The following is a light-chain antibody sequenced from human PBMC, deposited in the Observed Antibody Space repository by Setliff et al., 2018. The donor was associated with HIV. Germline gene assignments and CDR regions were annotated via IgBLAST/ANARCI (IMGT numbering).Light chain of an antibody. CDR3: CSYAGTYTYI. CDR2: DVS. CDR1: SSDVGAYNY. Sequence: LTQPRSVSGSPGQSVTVSCTGSSSDVGAYNYVSWYQQHPGKAPKLIIFDVSKRPSGVPDRFSGSKSGDTASPTISGLQSEDEADYYCCSYAGTYTYIFGTGTKVTVL. J-gene: IGLJ1*01. V-gene: IGLV2-11*01.